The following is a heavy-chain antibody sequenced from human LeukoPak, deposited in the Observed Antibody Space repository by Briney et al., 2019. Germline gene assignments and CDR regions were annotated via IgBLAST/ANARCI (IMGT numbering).Heavy chain of an antibody. J-gene: IGHJ2*01. V-gene: IGHV4-59*01. D-gene: IGHD4-11*01. Sequence: SETLSLTCTVSGGSISNYYWNWIRQPPGNGREWIGYIYYTGSTNYNPSLKSRVTMSVDTSKNQFSLNLKSVTPEDTAVYYCARATGNYGVPNWYFDLWGRGTLVTVSS. CDR2: IYYTGST. CDR3: ARATGNYGVPNWYFDL. CDR1: GGSISNYY.